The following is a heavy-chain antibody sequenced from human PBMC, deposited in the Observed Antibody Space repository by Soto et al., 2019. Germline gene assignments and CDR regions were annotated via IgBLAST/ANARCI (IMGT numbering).Heavy chain of an antibody. D-gene: IGHD3-16*02. V-gene: IGHV1-3*01. Sequence: QVQLVQSGAEVKKPGASVTVSCKASGYTFTSHTIHWVRQAPGQRLEWMGWINPGKGNTKYSQAFQGRVNFTRDTSASTAYMELSSLRSEDTAVYFCARGGGLRLGDLSLRLGWLDPWGQGTLVIVSS. J-gene: IGHJ5*02. CDR2: INPGKGNT. CDR1: GYTFTSHT. CDR3: ARGGGLRLGDLSLRLGWLDP.